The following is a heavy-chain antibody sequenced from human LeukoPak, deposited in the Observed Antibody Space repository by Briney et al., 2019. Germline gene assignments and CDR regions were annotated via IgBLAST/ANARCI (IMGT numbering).Heavy chain of an antibody. J-gene: IGHJ3*02. Sequence: ASVKVSCKASGYTFTSYYMHWVRQAPGQGLEWMGIINPSGGSTSYAQKFQGRVTMTRDTSTSTVYMELSSLRSEDTAVYYCARGVIFGVVPDAFDIWGQGTMVTVSS. CDR3: ARGVIFGVVPDAFDI. CDR1: GYTFTSYY. V-gene: IGHV1-46*01. CDR2: INPSGGST. D-gene: IGHD3-3*01.